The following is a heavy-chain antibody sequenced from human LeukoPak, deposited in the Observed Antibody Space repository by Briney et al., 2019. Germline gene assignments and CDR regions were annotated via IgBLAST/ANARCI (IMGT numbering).Heavy chain of an antibody. Sequence: PSETLSLTCTVSGGSISSYYWSWIRQPPGKGLEWIGYIYYSGSTNYNPSLKSRVTISVDASKNQFSLKLSSVTAADTAVYYCARMVRGVIDYWGQGTLVTVSS. D-gene: IGHD3-10*01. CDR2: IYYSGST. V-gene: IGHV4-59*01. CDR1: GGSISSYY. J-gene: IGHJ4*02. CDR3: ARMVRGVIDY.